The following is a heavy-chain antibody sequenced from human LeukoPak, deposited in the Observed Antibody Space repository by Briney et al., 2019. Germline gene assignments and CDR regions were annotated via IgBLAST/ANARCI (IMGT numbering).Heavy chain of an antibody. CDR1: GFTFCHYA. CDR3: VKQEVMLSWFDP. D-gene: IGHD3-16*01. V-gene: IGHV3-23*01. J-gene: IGHJ5*02. CDR2: ISAGGGST. Sequence: GGSLRLSCAAPGFTFCHYAMRWGRPAPGEGVEWVSGISAGGGSTYYADSVKRRFTISRANSKNTLYLQMNSLRAEDTAVYYCVKQEVMLSWFDPWGQGTLVTVSS.